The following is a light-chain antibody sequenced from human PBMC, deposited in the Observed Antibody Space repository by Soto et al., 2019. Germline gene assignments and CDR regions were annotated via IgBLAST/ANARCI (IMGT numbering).Light chain of an antibody. J-gene: IGLJ2*01. Sequence: QPVLTQPASVSGSPGQSITISCTGTSSDVGGYNYVSWYQQHPGKAPKLMIYEVSYRPSGVSNRFSGSKSGNTASLTISGLQAEDEADYYCSSYTSSSTLGIFGGGTKLTVL. CDR1: SSDVGGYNY. CDR3: SSYTSSSTLGI. CDR2: EVS. V-gene: IGLV2-14*01.